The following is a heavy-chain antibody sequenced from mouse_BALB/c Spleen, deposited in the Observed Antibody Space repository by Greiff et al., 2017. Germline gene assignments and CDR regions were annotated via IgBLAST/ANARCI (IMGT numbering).Heavy chain of an antibody. CDR3: ASLHYGYDEAWFAY. Sequence: EVKLMESGPSLVKPSQTLSLTCSVTGDSITSGYWNWIRKFPGNKLEYMGYISYSGSTYYNPSLKSRISITRDTSKNQYYLQLNSVTTEDTATYYCASLHYGYDEAWFAYWGQGTLVTVSA. D-gene: IGHD2-2*01. CDR1: GDSITSGY. V-gene: IGHV3-8*02. CDR2: ISYSGST. J-gene: IGHJ3*01.